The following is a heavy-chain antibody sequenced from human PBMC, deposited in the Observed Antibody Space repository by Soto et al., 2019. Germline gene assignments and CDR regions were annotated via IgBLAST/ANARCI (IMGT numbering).Heavy chain of an antibody. CDR2: IDASDVYI. V-gene: IGHV5-10-1*01. J-gene: IGHJ6*02. CDR3: ARHRAVGIHYKHGMDV. CDR1: GYDFSTYW. Sequence: PGESLKISCQASGYDFSTYWISWVRQMPGKGLDRMGRIDASDVYINYRPSFQGHVTISVDKSINTVYLQWSSLKASDTAMYYWARHRAVGIHYKHGMDVWGQGTAVTVSS. D-gene: IGHD2-21*01.